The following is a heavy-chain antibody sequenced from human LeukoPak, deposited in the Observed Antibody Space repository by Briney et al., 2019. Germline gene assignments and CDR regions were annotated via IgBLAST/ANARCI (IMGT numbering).Heavy chain of an antibody. J-gene: IGHJ4*02. CDR3: ARAGGTIAVAGNFDY. D-gene: IGHD6-19*01. CDR2: ISAYNGNT. V-gene: IGHV1-18*01. CDR1: GYTITSYG. Sequence: ASVKVSCKASGYTITSYGISWVRQAPGQGLESMGWISAYNGNTNYAQKLQGRVTMTTDTSTSTAYMELRSLRSDDTAVYYCARAGGTIAVAGNFDYWGQGTLITVSS.